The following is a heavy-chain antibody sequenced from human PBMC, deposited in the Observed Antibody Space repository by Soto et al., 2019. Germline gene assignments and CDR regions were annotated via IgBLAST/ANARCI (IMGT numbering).Heavy chain of an antibody. J-gene: IGHJ6*02. CDR1: GGSISGFF. V-gene: IGHV4-4*07. Sequence: PSETLSLTCTVSGGSISGFFWTWVRQPPGMPLEGLGHVAASGSTAYNPSLRSRLSLSLDASKNRFSLELTSVTAADTATYFCARGGSTHYYYGLDVWGQGTTVTVSS. CDR2: VAASGST. CDR3: ARGGSTHYYYGLDV.